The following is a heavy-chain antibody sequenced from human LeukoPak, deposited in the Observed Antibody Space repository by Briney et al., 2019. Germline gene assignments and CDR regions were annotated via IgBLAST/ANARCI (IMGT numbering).Heavy chain of an antibody. CDR1: GFTFSSYS. D-gene: IGHD1-1*01. CDR3: AKNPRLEGWIYFDS. J-gene: IGHJ4*02. V-gene: IGHV3-23*01. CDR2: ISGSGGRI. Sequence: GGSLRLSCAASGFTFSSYSMSWVRQAPGKGLEWVSSISGSGGRIDYADSVKGRFTISRDNSKNTLSLQMNSLTAEDTAVYYCAKNPRLEGWIYFDSWGQGTLVTVYS.